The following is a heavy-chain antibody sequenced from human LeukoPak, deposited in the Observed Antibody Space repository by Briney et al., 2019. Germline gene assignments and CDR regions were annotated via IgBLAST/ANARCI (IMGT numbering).Heavy chain of an antibody. CDR3: MRSLALAGIDY. CDR2: TYYRSKWYI. D-gene: IGHD2-15*01. Sequence: SQTLSLTCAISGVSVSSNSAAWHWIRQSPSTGLEWLRRTYYRSKWYIGYEVALKGRIHINPDTSKNQFSLPLNSVTPEDTAMYYCMRSLALAGIDYWGQGTLVTVSS. CDR1: GVSVSSNSAA. J-gene: IGHJ4*02. V-gene: IGHV6-1*01.